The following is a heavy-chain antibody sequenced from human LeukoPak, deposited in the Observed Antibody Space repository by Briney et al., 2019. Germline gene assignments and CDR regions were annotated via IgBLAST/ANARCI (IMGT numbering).Heavy chain of an antibody. CDR1: GYTFTGYY. Sequence: ASVKVSCKASGYTFTGYYMHWVRQAPGQGLEWMGWINPNSGGTNYAQKFQGGVTMTRDTSISTAYMELSRLRSDDTAVYYCARVAPLNCSGGSCYSGYYYYYMDVWGKGTTVTVSS. D-gene: IGHD2-15*01. J-gene: IGHJ6*03. V-gene: IGHV1-2*02. CDR2: INPNSGGT. CDR3: ARVAPLNCSGGSCYSGYYYYYMDV.